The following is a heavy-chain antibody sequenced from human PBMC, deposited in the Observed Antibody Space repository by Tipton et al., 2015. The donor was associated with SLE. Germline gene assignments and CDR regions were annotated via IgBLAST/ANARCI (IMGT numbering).Heavy chain of an antibody. Sequence: QSGAEVKKPGASVKVSCKASGYTFTSYAISWVRQAPGQGLEWMGGIIPIFGTANYAQKFQGRVTITTDESTSTAYMELSSLRSEDTAMFYCATLVAGNYFDYWGQGTLVTVSS. CDR1: GYTFTSYA. CDR2: IIPIFGTA. J-gene: IGHJ4*02. CDR3: ATLVAGNYFDY. V-gene: IGHV1-69*05. D-gene: IGHD6-19*01.